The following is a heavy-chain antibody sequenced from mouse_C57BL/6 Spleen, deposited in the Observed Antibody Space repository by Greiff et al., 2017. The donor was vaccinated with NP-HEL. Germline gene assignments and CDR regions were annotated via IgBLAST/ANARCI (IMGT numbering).Heavy chain of an antibody. CDR2: IDPSDSET. V-gene: IGHV1-52*01. CDR1: GYTFTSYW. CDR3: ARGRYYGSSYLYYFDY. D-gene: IGHD1-1*01. J-gene: IGHJ2*01. Sequence: QVQLQQPGAELVRPGSSVKLSCKASGYTFTSYWMHWVKQRPIQGLEWIGNIDPSDSETHYNQKFKDKATLTVDKSSSTAYMQLSSLTSEDSAVYYCARGRYYGSSYLYYFDYWGQGTTLTVSS.